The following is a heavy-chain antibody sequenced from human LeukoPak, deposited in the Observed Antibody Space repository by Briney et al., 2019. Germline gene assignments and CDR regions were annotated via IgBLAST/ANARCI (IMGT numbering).Heavy chain of an antibody. CDR3: ARTDSVPAGDYHYWYMDV. CDR1: GFTLTDY. J-gene: IGHJ6*03. Sequence: GASVKVSCTASGFTLTDYIHWVRQDPRQGLQWMGWITPNSGDTDYAQKFQGRVTMTRDTSISTVYMELSSLRSDDTAVYYCARTDSVPAGDYHYWYMDVWGKGTTVTVSS. CDR2: ITPNSGDT. V-gene: IGHV1-2*02. D-gene: IGHD2-2*01.